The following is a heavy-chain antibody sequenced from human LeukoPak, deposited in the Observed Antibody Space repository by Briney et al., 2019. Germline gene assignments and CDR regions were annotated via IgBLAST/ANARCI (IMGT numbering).Heavy chain of an antibody. Sequence: GGSLRLSCVASGFTFTNYGMGWVRQAPGKGLECVSSISGSGSTTYYADSVKGRFTISRDNSKNTLYLQMNSLRAEDTAVYYCARDPGYSYGYVPPDYWGQGTLVTVSS. CDR2: ISGSGSTT. CDR1: GFTFTNYG. V-gene: IGHV3-23*01. CDR3: ARDPGYSYGYVPPDY. D-gene: IGHD5-18*01. J-gene: IGHJ4*02.